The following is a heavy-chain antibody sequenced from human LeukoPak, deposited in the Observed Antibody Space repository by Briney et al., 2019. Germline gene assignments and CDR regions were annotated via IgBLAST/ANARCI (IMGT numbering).Heavy chain of an antibody. D-gene: IGHD3-3*02. V-gene: IGHV3-30*04. CDR2: ISYDGSNK. Sequence: GGSLRLSCAASGFTFSSYAMHWVRQAPGKGLEWVAVISYDGSNKYYADSVKGRFTISRDNSKNTLYLQMNSLRAEDTAVYYCAKAGGISVSRGFDPWGQGTLVTVSS. CDR1: GFTFSSYA. CDR3: AKAGGISVSRGFDP. J-gene: IGHJ5*02.